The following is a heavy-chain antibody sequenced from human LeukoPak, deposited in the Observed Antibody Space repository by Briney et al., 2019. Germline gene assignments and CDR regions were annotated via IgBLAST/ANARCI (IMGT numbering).Heavy chain of an antibody. Sequence: GGSLRLSCAASGFTFSSYSMNWVRQAPGKGLEGVSSISSSSSYIYYAGSVKGRFTISTDNAKNSLYLQMNSLRAEHTAVYYSASLYIRLNSIGDPFDYWGQGTLVTVSP. D-gene: IGHD3-10*01. J-gene: IGHJ4*02. CDR1: GFTFSSYS. CDR2: ISSSSSYI. CDR3: ASLYIRLNSIGDPFDY. V-gene: IGHV3-21*01.